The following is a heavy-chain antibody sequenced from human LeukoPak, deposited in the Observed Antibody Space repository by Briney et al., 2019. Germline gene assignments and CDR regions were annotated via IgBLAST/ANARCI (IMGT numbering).Heavy chain of an antibody. J-gene: IGHJ4*02. V-gene: IGHV3-48*04. CDR3: ARVGSSGWRFDY. Sequence: PGGSLRLSCAASGFTFSSYSMNWVRQAPGKGLEWVSYISSSSSSTIYYADSVKGRFTISRDNAKNSLYLQMNSLRAEDTAVYYCARVGSSGWRFDYWGQGTLVTVSS. CDR1: GFTFSSYS. CDR2: ISSSSSSTI. D-gene: IGHD6-19*01.